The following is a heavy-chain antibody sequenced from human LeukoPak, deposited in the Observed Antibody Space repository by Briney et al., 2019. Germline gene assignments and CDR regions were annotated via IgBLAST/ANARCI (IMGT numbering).Heavy chain of an antibody. CDR2: ISGGGSST. CDR1: RFTFSSYD. D-gene: IGHD3-10*01. J-gene: IGHJ4*02. CDR3: AKDPTFYNY. V-gene: IGHV3-23*01. Sequence: GGSLRLYCAASRFTFSSYDMSWVRQAPGKGLEWVSGISGGGSSTYYADSVKGRFTISRDNSKNTLYLQMNSLRAEDTAVYHCAKDPTFYNYWGQGTLVTVSS.